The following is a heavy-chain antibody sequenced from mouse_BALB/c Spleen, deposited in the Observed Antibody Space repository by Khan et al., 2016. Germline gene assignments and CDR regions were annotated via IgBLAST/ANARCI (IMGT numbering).Heavy chain of an antibody. Sequence: EVKLLESGPSLVTPSQTLSLTCSVTGDSITSGYWNWIRKFPGNKLEYMGYISYSGTTYYNPSLKSRISITRDTSKNQYNLQLNSVTTEDTATYXYARRSTASYYAMDYWGQGTSVTVSS. J-gene: IGHJ4*01. V-gene: IGHV3-8*02. CDR1: GDSITSGY. D-gene: IGHD1-2*01. CDR2: ISYSGTT. CDR3: ARRSTASYYAMDY.